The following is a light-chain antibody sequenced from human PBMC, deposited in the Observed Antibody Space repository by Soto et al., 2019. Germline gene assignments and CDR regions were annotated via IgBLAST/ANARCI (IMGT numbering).Light chain of an antibody. J-gene: IGKJ1*01. CDR1: QSIKTW. Sequence: DIQMTQSPSTVSASVGDRVTITCRASQSIKTWLAWHQQKPGKPPKLLLWRASSLESGVPSRFSGSGSGTDFALTISSLQPDDSATYFCQQYDDFWTFGQGTKVEIK. V-gene: IGKV1-5*03. CDR2: RAS. CDR3: QQYDDFWT.